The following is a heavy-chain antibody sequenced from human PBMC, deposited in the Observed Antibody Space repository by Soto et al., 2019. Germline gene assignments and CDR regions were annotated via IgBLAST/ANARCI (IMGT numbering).Heavy chain of an antibody. Sequence: GGPWRLPWAASGLTFRTYALGGFRQVPGKGLEWVSAISGSGGSTYYADSVKGRFTISRDNSKNTLYLQMNSLRAEDTAVYYCSKDHDSSCRDFDSWGQGTLVTVSS. CDR3: SKDHDSSCRDFDS. CDR2: ISGSGGST. D-gene: IGHD2-15*01. V-gene: IGHV3-23*01. CDR1: GLTFRTYA. J-gene: IGHJ4*02.